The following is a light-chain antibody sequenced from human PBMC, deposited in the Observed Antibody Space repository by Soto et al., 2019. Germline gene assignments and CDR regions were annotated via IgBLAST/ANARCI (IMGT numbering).Light chain of an antibody. J-gene: IGKJ1*01. Sequence: DIQMTQSPSTLSSSLVHRFFVSCRASQSITTWLAWYQQKPAKAPKLLIYDASSLQSGVPSRFSGSGFGTDFTLTISSLQPEDFATYYCQQVNSYPWTFGQGTKVDI. V-gene: IGKV1-5*01. CDR3: QQVNSYPWT. CDR1: QSITTW. CDR2: DAS.